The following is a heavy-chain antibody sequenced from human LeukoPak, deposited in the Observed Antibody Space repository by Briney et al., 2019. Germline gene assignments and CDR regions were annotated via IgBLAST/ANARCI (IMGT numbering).Heavy chain of an antibody. CDR3: ARLADSSGYYLIYYFDY. CDR1: GYTFTRYY. J-gene: IGHJ4*02. Sequence: SVKVSCQASGYTFTRYYLRWVRQAPGQGLAWVGWINPNSGGTNYAQRFQGRVTMTRDTSISTAYMELSRLRSDDTAVYYCARLADSSGYYLIYYFDYWGQGTLVTVSS. V-gene: IGHV1-2*02. CDR2: INPNSGGT. D-gene: IGHD3-22*01.